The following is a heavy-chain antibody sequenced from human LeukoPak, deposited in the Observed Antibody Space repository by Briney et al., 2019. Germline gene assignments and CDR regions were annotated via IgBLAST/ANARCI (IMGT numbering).Heavy chain of an antibody. CDR3: ARGEGARDGYNYAGPFYFDY. CDR2: INHSGST. CDR1: GGPFSDYY. Sequence: PSETLSLTCAVYGGPFSDYYWSWIRQPPGKGLEWIGKINHSGSTNYSPSLKSRVTISIDTSKNQFSLKLNSMTAADTAVYYCARGEGARDGYNYAGPFYFDYWGRGTLVTVSS. D-gene: IGHD5-24*01. J-gene: IGHJ4*01. V-gene: IGHV4-34*01.